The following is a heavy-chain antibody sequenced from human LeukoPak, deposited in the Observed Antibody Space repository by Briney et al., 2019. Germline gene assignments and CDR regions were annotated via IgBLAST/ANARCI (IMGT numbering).Heavy chain of an antibody. CDR3: VRDLLTDY. CDR1: GYTFTSYY. CDR2: INPSGGST. J-gene: IGHJ4*02. V-gene: IGHV1-46*01. Sequence: ASVKVSCKASGYTFTSYYMHWVRQAPGQGLEWMGIINPSGGSTTYAQKFQGRVTMTRDMSTGTVYMELSSLRSEDTAVYYCVRDLLTDYWGQGTLVTVSS.